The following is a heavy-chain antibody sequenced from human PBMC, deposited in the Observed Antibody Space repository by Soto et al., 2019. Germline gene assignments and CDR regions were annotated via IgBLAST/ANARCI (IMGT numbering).Heavy chain of an antibody. CDR2: INAGNGNT. J-gene: IGHJ5*02. CDR1: GYTFTSYA. D-gene: IGHD5-12*01. V-gene: IGHV1-3*01. Sequence: ASVKVSCKASGYTFTSYAMHWVRQAPGQRLEWMGWINAGNGNTKYSQKFQGRVTITRDTSASTAYMELSSLRSEDTAVYYCARALGVEMATNWFDPWGQGTLVTVSS. CDR3: ARALGVEMATNWFDP.